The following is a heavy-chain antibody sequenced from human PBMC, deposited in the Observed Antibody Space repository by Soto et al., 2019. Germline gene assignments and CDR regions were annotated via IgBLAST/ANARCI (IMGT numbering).Heavy chain of an antibody. D-gene: IGHD3-3*01. CDR1: GCSFASHW. Sequence: GESLQISCQGSGCSFASHWIGWVRQMPGKGLEWMGLIYPSDSDTRYGPSFQGQVSISADKSISTAYLQWSSLKASDTAMYYCARQEDDVWSGYNRDAFDIWGQGTMVTVSS. CDR3: ARQEDDVWSGYNRDAFDI. J-gene: IGHJ3*02. V-gene: IGHV5-51*01. CDR2: IYPSDSDT.